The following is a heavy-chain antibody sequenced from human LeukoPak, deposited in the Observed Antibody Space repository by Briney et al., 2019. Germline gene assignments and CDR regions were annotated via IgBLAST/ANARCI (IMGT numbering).Heavy chain of an antibody. CDR2: ISGSGGST. Sequence: GGSLRLSCAASGFTFSSYSMNWVRQAPGKGLEWVSAISGSGGSTYYADSVKGRFTISRDNSKNTLYLQMNSLRAEDTAVYYCARVLQGDSMIVNYWGQGTLVTVSS. V-gene: IGHV3-23*01. CDR1: GFTFSSYS. CDR3: ARVLQGDSMIVNY. J-gene: IGHJ4*02. D-gene: IGHD3-22*01.